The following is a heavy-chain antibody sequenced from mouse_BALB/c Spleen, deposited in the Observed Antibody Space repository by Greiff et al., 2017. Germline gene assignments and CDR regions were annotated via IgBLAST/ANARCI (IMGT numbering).Heavy chain of an antibody. Sequence: VQLQESGPGLVAPSQTLSITCTVSGFSLTGYGVNWVRQTPGKGLEWLGMIWGDGSTDYNSALNSRLSISKDNSKSQVFLKMNSLQTDDTARYYCARDLITTGFAYWGQGTLVTVSA. CDR3: ARDLITTGFAY. V-gene: IGHV2-6-7*01. J-gene: IGHJ3*01. CDR2: IWGDGST. D-gene: IGHD2-4*01. CDR1: GFSLTGYG.